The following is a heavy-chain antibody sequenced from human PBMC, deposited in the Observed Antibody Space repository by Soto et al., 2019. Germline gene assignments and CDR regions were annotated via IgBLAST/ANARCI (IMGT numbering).Heavy chain of an antibody. Sequence: PSETLSLTCTVSGGSISSYYWSWIRQPPGKGLEWIGYIYYSGSTNYNPSLKSRVTISVDTSKNQFSLKLSSVTAADTAVYYCARDPMVRGVTYGMDVWGQGTTVTVSS. J-gene: IGHJ6*02. V-gene: IGHV4-59*01. D-gene: IGHD3-10*01. CDR1: GGSISSYY. CDR3: ARDPMVRGVTYGMDV. CDR2: IYYSGST.